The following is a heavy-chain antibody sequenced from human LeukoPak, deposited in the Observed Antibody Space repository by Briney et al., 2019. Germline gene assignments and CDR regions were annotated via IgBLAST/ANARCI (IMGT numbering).Heavy chain of an antibody. V-gene: IGHV4-61*02. Sequence: SETLSLTCTVSGGSISSGSYYWSWIRQPAGTGLEWTGRIYTSGSTNYNPSLKSRVTISVDTSKNQFSLKLSSVTAADTAVYYCARAQEWFGELWDDYWGQGTLVTVSS. D-gene: IGHD3-10*01. CDR2: IYTSGST. CDR3: ARAQEWFGELWDDY. J-gene: IGHJ4*02. CDR1: GGSISSGSYY.